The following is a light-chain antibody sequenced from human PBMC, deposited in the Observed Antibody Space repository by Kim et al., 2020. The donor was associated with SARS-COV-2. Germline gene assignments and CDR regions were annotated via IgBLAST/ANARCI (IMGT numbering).Light chain of an antibody. CDR1: KLGDKY. J-gene: IGLJ3*02. Sequence: YELTQPPSVSVSPGQTASITCSGDKLGDKYACWYQQKPGQSPVLVIYQDSKRPSGIPERFSGSNSGNTATLTISGTQAMDEADYYCQAWDSSSWVFGGGT. CDR3: QAWDSSSWV. CDR2: QDS. V-gene: IGLV3-1*01.